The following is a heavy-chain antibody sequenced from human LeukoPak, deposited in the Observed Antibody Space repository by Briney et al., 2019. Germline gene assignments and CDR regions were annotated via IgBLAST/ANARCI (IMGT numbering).Heavy chain of an antibody. CDR2: ISSSSSTI. D-gene: IGHD3-22*01. CDR1: GFTFSSYW. V-gene: IGHV3-48*04. CDR3: ARDRGGYYDSSGLDY. J-gene: IGHJ4*02. Sequence: PGGSLRLSCAASGFTFSSYWKSWVRQAPGKGLEWVSYISSSSSTIYYADSVRGRFTISRDNAKNSLYLQMNSLRAEDTAVYYCARDRGGYYDSSGLDYWGQGTLVTVSS.